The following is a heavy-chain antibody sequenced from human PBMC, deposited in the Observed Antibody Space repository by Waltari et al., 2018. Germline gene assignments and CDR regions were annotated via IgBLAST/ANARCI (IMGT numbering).Heavy chain of an antibody. CDR3: ARRFIGAFDI. V-gene: IGHV1-18*04. CDR2: IRAPSDKT. J-gene: IGHJ3*02. D-gene: IGHD3-3*01. Sequence: QVQFVPSGPETQRPAASVKVSCQASGYTFPAYGLSWVRQAPGQGLEWMGWIRAPSDKTNYAQKFQDRVTMTTDTTTSTAYMELRSLRSDDTAVYYCARRFIGAFDIWGQGTMVTVSS. CDR1: GYTFPAYG.